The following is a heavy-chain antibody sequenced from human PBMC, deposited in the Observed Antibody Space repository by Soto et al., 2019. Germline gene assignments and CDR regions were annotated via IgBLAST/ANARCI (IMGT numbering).Heavy chain of an antibody. V-gene: IGHV3-33*01. CDR1: GFTFSSYG. CDR2: IWYDGSNK. D-gene: IGHD5-18*01. CDR3: ARGYSHGSIDY. J-gene: IGHJ4*02. Sequence: QVQVVESGGGVVQPGRSLRLSCAASGFTFSSYGMHWVRQAPGKGLEWVAVIWYDGSNKHYADSVKGRFTISRDNSKNTLYVQMNSLRAEDTAVYYCARGYSHGSIDYWDQGTLVTVSS.